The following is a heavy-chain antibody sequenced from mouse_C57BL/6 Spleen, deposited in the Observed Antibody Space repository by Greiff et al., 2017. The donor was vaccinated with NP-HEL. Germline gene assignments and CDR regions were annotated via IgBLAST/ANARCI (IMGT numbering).Heavy chain of an antibody. Sequence: EVQRVESEGGLVQPGSSMKLSCTASGFTFSDYYMAWVRQVPEKGLEWVANINYDGSSTYYLDSLKSRFIISRDNAKNILYLQMSSLKSEDTATYYCARGAYYLDYWGQGTTLTVSS. D-gene: IGHD2-10*01. J-gene: IGHJ2*01. CDR1: GFTFSDYY. CDR2: INYDGSST. V-gene: IGHV5-16*01. CDR3: ARGAYYLDY.